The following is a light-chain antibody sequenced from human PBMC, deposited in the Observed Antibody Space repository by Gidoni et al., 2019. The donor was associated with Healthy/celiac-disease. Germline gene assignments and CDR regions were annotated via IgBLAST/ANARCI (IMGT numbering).Light chain of an antibody. CDR3: QQYYSIPLT. CDR1: QSVLYSSNNKKY. J-gene: IGKJ4*01. V-gene: IGKV4-1*01. CDR2: WAS. Sequence: DIVMTQSPDYLAVSMGERANFNGKSSQSVLYSSNNKKYLAWYQQKPGQPPQLLLYWASSRESGGPDRFSGSGAGTDFSLTISSRQAEDVAVYYCQQYYSIPLTFGGGTKVEIK.